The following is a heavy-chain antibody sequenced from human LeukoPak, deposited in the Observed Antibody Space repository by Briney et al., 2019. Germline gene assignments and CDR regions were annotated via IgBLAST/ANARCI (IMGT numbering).Heavy chain of an antibody. D-gene: IGHD3-10*01. CDR3: SRIEGNGGYGWSQFDN. J-gene: IGHJ4*02. Sequence: SETLSLPCTVSGGSINSGDNYWNWIRQPPGKGLEWIGFIYYRGTTYYNPSLKSPVSNSIDTSRNQFCLKLNSVTAADTAVYYGSRIEGNGGYGWSQFDNWGQGRLVTVSS. V-gene: IGHV4-30-4*01. CDR2: IYYRGTT. CDR1: GGSINSGDNY.